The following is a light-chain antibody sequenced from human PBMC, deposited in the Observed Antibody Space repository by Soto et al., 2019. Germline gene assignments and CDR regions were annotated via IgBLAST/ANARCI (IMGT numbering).Light chain of an antibody. CDR2: WAS. V-gene: IGKV4-1*01. CDR3: QQRSNWPKT. Sequence: DIVMTQSPDSLAVSLGERATINCKSSQSVLSNSNNKNSIAWYQQKPGQPPRLLIYWASTRESGVPDRFSGSGSGTDFTLTISSLEPEDFAVYYCQQRSNWPKTFGQGTKV. CDR1: QSVLSNSNNKNS. J-gene: IGKJ1*01.